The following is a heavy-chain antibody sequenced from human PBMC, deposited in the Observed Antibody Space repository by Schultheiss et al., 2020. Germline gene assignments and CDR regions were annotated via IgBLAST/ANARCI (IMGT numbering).Heavy chain of an antibody. V-gene: IGHV3-23*01. CDR2: VSDSGGST. J-gene: IGHJ4*02. D-gene: IGHD5-18*01. Sequence: GESLKISCAASGFTFSSYAMSWVRQAPGKGLEWVSSVSDSGGSTYYTDSVKGRFTISRDNSKNTLYLQMNSLRAEDTAVYYCARGGYSYGFDYWGQGILVTVSS. CDR3: ARGGYSYGFDY. CDR1: GFTFSSYA.